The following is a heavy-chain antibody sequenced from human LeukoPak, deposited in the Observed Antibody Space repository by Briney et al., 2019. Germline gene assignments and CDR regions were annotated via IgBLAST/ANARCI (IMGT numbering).Heavy chain of an antibody. V-gene: IGHV1-8*03. D-gene: IGHD3-3*01. CDR3: ARDTPGYDFWSGYYNY. Sequence: GASVKVSCKASGYTFTSHDINWVRQATGQGLEWMGWMNPNSGNTGYAQKFQGRVTITRNTSVSTAYMELSSLRSEDTAVYYCARDTPGYDFWSGYYNYWGQGTLVTVSS. CDR1: GYTFTSHD. J-gene: IGHJ4*02. CDR2: MNPNSGNT.